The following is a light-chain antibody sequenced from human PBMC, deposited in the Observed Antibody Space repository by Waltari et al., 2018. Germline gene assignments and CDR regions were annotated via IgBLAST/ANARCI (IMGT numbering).Light chain of an antibody. V-gene: IGKV3-11*01. CDR1: QSVGTY. CDR3: QQRSNWTPHT. J-gene: IGKJ2*01. Sequence: EIVLTQSPATLSLSPGETATLSCRASQSVGTYLAWYQQRPGQAPRLLIYDASNRVTGIPARFRGSGSGTDFTLTISSLEPEDFAVYYCQQRSNWTPHTFGQGARLEIK. CDR2: DAS.